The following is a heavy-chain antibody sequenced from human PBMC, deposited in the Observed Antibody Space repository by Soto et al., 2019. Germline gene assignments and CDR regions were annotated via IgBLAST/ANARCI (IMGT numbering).Heavy chain of an antibody. Sequence: QVHLVESGGGVVQPGRSLRLSCAASGFTFSDYAIHWVRQAPGKGLEWLALISYNGATIYYADSVKGRFTISRDNSRNTMYLQMNRLRTEDTAVYYCARRGVEAANTGPGQVYFDYWGQGTLVTVSS. V-gene: IGHV3-30-3*01. J-gene: IGHJ4*02. CDR3: ARRGVEAANTGPGQVYFDY. CDR1: GFTFSDYA. D-gene: IGHD6-13*01. CDR2: ISYNGATI.